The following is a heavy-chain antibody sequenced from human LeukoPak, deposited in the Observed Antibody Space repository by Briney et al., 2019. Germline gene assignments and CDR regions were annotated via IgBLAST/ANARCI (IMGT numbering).Heavy chain of an antibody. V-gene: IGHV4-59*01. CDR3: ARVYYYDSSGYYYSKPPWFDP. CDR2: IYYSGST. CDR1: GGSISSYY. D-gene: IGHD3-22*01. Sequence: SETLSLTCTVSGGSISSYYWSWIRQPPGKGLEWIGYIYYSGSTNYNPSLKSRVTISVDTSKNQFSLRLSSVTAADTAVYCCARVYYYDSSGYYYSKPPWFDPWGQGTLVTVSS. J-gene: IGHJ5*02.